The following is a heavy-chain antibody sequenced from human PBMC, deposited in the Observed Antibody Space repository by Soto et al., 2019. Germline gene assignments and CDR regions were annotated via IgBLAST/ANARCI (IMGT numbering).Heavy chain of an antibody. CDR3: ARDRTLDTAMGQGGYYYYGMDV. CDR1: GGSISSYY. D-gene: IGHD5-18*01. Sequence: SETLSLTCTVSGGSISSYYWSWIRQPAGKGLEWIGRIYTSGSTNYNPSLKSRVTISVDTSKNQFSLKLSSVTAADTAVYYCARDRTLDTAMGQGGYYYYGMDVWGQGTTVTVSS. V-gene: IGHV4-4*07. J-gene: IGHJ6*02. CDR2: IYTSGST.